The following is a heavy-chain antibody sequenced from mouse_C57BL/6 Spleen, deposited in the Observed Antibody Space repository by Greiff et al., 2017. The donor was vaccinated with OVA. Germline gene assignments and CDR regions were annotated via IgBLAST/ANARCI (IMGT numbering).Heavy chain of an antibody. Sequence: VQLQQPGAELVRPGTSVKLSCKASGYTFTSYWMHWVKQRPGQGLEWIGVIDPSDSYTNYNQKFKGKATLTVDTSSSTAYMQLSSLTSEDSAVYYCARSGTEVYWGQGTTLTVSS. CDR1: GYTFTSYW. D-gene: IGHD4-1*01. V-gene: IGHV1-59*01. CDR3: ARSGTEVY. CDR2: IDPSDSYT. J-gene: IGHJ2*01.